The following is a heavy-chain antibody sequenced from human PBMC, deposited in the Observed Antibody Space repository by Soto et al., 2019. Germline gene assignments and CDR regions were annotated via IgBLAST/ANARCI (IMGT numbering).Heavy chain of an antibody. V-gene: IGHV1-8*01. CDR1: GYTFTSYD. CDR3: ARERFLEWLSYYYYIDV. CDR2: MNPNSGNT. J-gene: IGHJ6*03. Sequence: VASVKVSCKASGYTFTSYDINWVRQATGQGLEWMGWMNPNSGNTGYAQKFQGRVTMTRNTSISTAYMELSSLRSEDTAVYFFARERFLEWLSYYYYIDVWGKGTTVTVSS. D-gene: IGHD3-3*01.